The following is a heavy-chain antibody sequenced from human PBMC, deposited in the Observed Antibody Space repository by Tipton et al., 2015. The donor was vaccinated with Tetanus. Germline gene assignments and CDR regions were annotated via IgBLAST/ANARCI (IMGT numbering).Heavy chain of an antibody. CDR3: ARGTGDY. CDR1: GGSVSGSSHY. CDR2: IYYSGST. Sequence: TLSLTCTVSGGSVSGSSHYWSWIRQPPGKGLEWIGYIYYSGSTNYNPSLKSRVTISVDTSKNQFSLKLSSVTAADTAVYYCARGTGDYWGQGTLVTVSS. D-gene: IGHD1-14*01. J-gene: IGHJ4*02. V-gene: IGHV4-61*01.